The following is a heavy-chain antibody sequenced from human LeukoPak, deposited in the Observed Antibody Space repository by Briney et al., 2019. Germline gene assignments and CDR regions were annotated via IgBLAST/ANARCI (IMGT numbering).Heavy chain of an antibody. Sequence: SVKVSRKASGGTFSSYAISWVRQAPGQGLEWMGRIIPIFGIANYAQKFQGRVTITADKSTSTAYMELSSLRSEDTAVYYCARWATGTTFDYWGQGTLVTVSS. CDR3: ARWATGTTFDY. CDR1: GGTFSSYA. CDR2: IIPIFGIA. D-gene: IGHD1-1*01. V-gene: IGHV1-69*04. J-gene: IGHJ4*02.